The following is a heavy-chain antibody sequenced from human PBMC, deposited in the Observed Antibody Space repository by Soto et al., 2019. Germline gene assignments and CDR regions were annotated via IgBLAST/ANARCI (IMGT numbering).Heavy chain of an antibody. CDR3: ARGGHIAAVTASFDY. D-gene: IGHD2-21*02. Sequence: QVQLVQSGAEVKKPGASVKVSCKPSGYTLNTYYLHWVRQARGQGLEWMGIIHPSGGDSTYAQKFLGRVTVTRDTSTSTVFMELSSLRSADTAVYYCARGGHIAAVTASFDYWGQGTLVTVSS. J-gene: IGHJ4*02. CDR1: GYTLNTYY. V-gene: IGHV1-46*02. CDR2: IHPSGGDS.